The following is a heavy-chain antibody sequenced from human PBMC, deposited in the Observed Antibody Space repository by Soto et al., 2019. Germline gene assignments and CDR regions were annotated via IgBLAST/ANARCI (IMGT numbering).Heavy chain of an antibody. Sequence: QVQLVQSGAEVKKPGASVKVSCKASGYTFTSYDINWVRQAAGQGLKSMGWMNPNSGNTGYEQNSQDRVTLARDTYLSTAYMKQSIHRSDDMSLYYCARCAAAADMCLSYWGQCTLVTVSS. CDR3: ARCAAAADMCLSY. J-gene: IGHJ1*01. CDR2: MNPNSGNT. D-gene: IGHD2-2*01. CDR1: GYTFTSYD. V-gene: IGHV1-8*01.